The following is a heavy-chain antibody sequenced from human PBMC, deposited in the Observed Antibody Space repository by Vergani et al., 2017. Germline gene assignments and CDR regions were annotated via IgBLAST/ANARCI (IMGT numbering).Heavy chain of an antibody. D-gene: IGHD6-6*01. V-gene: IGHV4-59*01. J-gene: IGHJ6*03. CDR1: GGSISSYY. CDR3: AVSSIAARPHYYYYYMDV. CDR2: IYYSGST. Sequence: QVQLQESGPGLVKPSETLSLTCTVSGGSISSYYWSWIRQPPGKGLEWIGYIYYSGSTNYNPSLQSRVTISVDTSKSQFSLKLSSVTAADTAVYYCAVSSIAARPHYYYYYMDVWGKGTTVTVSS.